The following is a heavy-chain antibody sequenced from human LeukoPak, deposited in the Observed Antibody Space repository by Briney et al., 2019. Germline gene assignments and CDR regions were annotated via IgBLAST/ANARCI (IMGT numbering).Heavy chain of an antibody. V-gene: IGHV1-24*01. CDR2: FDPEDGET. CDR1: GYTLTELS. CDR3: ATRIRLYGMDV. J-gene: IGHJ6*02. Sequence: GASVKVSCKVSGYTLTELSMHWVRQPPGKGLEGMGGFDPEDGETIYAQKFQGRVTMTEDTSTDTAYMELSSLRSEDTAVYYCATRIRLYGMDVWGQGTTVTVSS.